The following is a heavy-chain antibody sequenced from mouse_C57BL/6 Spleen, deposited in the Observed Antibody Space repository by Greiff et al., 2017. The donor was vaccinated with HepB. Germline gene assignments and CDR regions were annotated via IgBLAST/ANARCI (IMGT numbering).Heavy chain of an antibody. D-gene: IGHD1-1*01. J-gene: IGHJ2*01. V-gene: IGHV1-80*01. Sequence: QVQLQQSGAELVKPGASVKISCKASGYAFSSYWMNWVKQRPGKGLEWIGQIYPGDGDTNYNGKFKGKATLTADKSSSTAYMQLSSLTSEDSAVYFCARGGGLANYYGSSGGYWGQGTTLTVSS. CDR2: IYPGDGDT. CDR1: GYAFSSYW. CDR3: ARGGGLANYYGSSGGY.